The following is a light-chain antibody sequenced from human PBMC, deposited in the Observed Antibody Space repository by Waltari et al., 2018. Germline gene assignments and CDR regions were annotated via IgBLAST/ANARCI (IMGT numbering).Light chain of an antibody. CDR1: ENIYHY. CDR2: SSS. Sequence: DIQLAQSPPSLSASLGDTVPITCRASENIYHYINWYPHKPGKAPKLLIYSSSTVQSGVPSRFVGSGSGTDFTLTISSLQPDDFATYFCQQSYSTPYLTFGGGTKVEVK. V-gene: IGKV1-39*01. J-gene: IGKJ4*01. CDR3: QQSYSTPYLT.